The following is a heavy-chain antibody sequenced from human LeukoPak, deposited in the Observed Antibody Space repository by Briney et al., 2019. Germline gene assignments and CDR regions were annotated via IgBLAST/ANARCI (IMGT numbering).Heavy chain of an antibody. J-gene: IGHJ5*02. D-gene: IGHD3-10*01. V-gene: IGHV4-61*01. CDR3: AGTSMVRGVMRWFDP. CDR2: IYYSGST. CDR1: GVSVSSGSYY. Sequence: PSETLSLTCTVSGVSVSSGSYYWSWIRQPPGKGLEWIGYIYYSGSTNYNPSLKSRVTISVDTSENQFSLRLSSVTAADTAVYYCAGTSMVRGVMRWFDPWGQGTLVTVSS.